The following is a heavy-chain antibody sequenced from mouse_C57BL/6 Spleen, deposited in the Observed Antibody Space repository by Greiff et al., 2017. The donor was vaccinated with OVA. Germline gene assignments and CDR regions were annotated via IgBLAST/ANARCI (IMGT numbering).Heavy chain of an antibody. Sequence: EVNVVESGGDLVKPGGSLKLSCAASGFTFSSYGMSWVRQTPDKRLEWVATISSGGSYPYYPDSVKGRFTISRDNAKNPLYLQMSSLKSEDTAMYYCAREVYYDYDGGNYYAMDYWGQGTSVTVSS. CDR1: GFTFSSYG. CDR3: AREVYYDYDGGNYYAMDY. CDR2: ISSGGSYP. D-gene: IGHD2-4*01. V-gene: IGHV5-6*01. J-gene: IGHJ4*01.